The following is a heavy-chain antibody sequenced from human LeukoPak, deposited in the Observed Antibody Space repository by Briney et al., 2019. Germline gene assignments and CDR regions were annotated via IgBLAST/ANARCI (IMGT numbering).Heavy chain of an antibody. CDR3: ARHVNSVGFSLDY. D-gene: IGHD2-8*01. CDR1: GGSISSYY. J-gene: IGHJ4*02. V-gene: IGHV4-59*08. CDR2: IYYSGST. Sequence: SETLSLTCTVSGGSISSYYWSWIRQPPGKGLEWIGYIYYSGSTNYNPSLKSRVTISVDTSKNQFSLKLSSVTAADTAVYYCARHVNSVGFSLDYWGQGTLVTVS.